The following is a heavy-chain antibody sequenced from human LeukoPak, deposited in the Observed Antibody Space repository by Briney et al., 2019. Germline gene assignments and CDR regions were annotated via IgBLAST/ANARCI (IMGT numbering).Heavy chain of an antibody. J-gene: IGHJ6*03. CDR2: MNPNSGNT. V-gene: IGHV1-8*01. CDR3: ARGSYMDV. CDR1: GYTFTSYD. Sequence: GASVKVSCKASGYTFTSYDINWVRQATGQGLEWMGWMNPNSGNTGYAQKLQDRVTMTTDTSTSTAYMELRSLRSDDTAVYYCARGSYMDVWGKGTTVTISS.